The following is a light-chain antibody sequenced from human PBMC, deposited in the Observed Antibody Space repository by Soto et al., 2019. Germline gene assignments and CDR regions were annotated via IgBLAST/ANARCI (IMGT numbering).Light chain of an antibody. CDR3: QQVKTYPLT. V-gene: IGKV1-9*01. CDR2: AAS. Sequence: DIQLTQSPSFLSASVGDRVTITCRASQDISSHLAWYQQKPGKAPKHLIYAASTLQSGVPSGFGGSGSGTEFTLTIPSLQPEDFATYYCQQVKTYPLTFGGGTKVEIK. CDR1: QDISSH. J-gene: IGKJ4*01.